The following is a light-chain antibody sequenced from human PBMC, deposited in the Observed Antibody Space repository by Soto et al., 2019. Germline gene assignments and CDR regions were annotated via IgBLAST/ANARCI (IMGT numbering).Light chain of an antibody. CDR3: QQYNNWPPIT. Sequence: EIMMTQSPATLSVSPGERATLSCRASQSVRNNLAWYQQKRGQPPMLLNYYASTRATGIPARFSGSGSGTEFTLTNRSPQSEDSAVYYCQQYNNWPPITFGQGTRLEIK. CDR1: QSVRNN. V-gene: IGKV3-15*01. J-gene: IGKJ5*01. CDR2: YAS.